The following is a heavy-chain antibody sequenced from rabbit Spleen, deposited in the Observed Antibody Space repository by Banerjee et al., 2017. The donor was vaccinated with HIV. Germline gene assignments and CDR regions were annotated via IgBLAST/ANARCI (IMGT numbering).Heavy chain of an antibody. V-gene: IGHV1S40*01. CDR1: GFSFSSSDY. Sequence: QSLEESGGDLVKPGASLTLTCTASGFSFSSSDYICWVRQAPGKGLEWISCIAGSSSGFTYSATWAKGRFTISKTSSTTVTLQMTSLTVADTATYFCARGSAAMAMVITGFYLTLWGPGTLVTVS. D-gene: IGHD2-1*01. CDR3: ARGSAAMAMVITGFYLTL. J-gene: IGHJ4*01. CDR2: IAGSSSGFT.